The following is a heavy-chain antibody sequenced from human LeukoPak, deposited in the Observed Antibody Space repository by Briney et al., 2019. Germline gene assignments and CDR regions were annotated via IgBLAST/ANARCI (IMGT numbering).Heavy chain of an antibody. CDR1: GFTFSSYG. CDR3: ARYCSSTSCYGFDP. CDR2: IRYDGSNK. D-gene: IGHD2-2*01. J-gene: IGHJ5*02. Sequence: PGGSLRLSCAASGFTFSSYGMHWVRQAPGKGLEWVAFIRYDGSNKYYADSVKGRFTISRDNAKNSLYLQMNSLRAEDTAVYYCARYCSSTSCYGFDPWGQGTLVTVSS. V-gene: IGHV3-30*02.